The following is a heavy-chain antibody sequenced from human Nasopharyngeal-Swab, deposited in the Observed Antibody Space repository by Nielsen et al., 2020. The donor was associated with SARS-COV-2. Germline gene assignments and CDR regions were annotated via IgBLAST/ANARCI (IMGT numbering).Heavy chain of an antibody. J-gene: IGHJ3*01. CDR1: GYSFTNFW. CDR3: ARAGDGLDF. Sequence: GESLKISCKGSGYSFTNFWIGWVRQMPGKGPEWMGIIYPDDSDTRYSPSFEGQVTISVDKSISAAYLQWRSLKASDTAMYYCARAGDGLDFWGQGTMVTVSS. V-gene: IGHV5-51*01. CDR2: IYPDDSDT.